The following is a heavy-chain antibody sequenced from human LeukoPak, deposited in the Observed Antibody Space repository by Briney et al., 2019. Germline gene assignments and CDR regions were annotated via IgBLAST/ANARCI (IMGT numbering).Heavy chain of an antibody. CDR3: ARDSKVAGTDAFDI. V-gene: IGHV1-2*02. CDR1: GYTFSGYY. J-gene: IGHJ3*02. D-gene: IGHD6-19*01. CDR2: INQNSGGT. Sequence: GASVKVSCKPSGYTFSGYYIHWVRQAPGQGLGWMGWINQNSGGTNYAKKFQGRVTITKKTSIITAYMELSSLRSDDTAVYYCARDSKVAGTDAFDIWGPGTMVTVSS.